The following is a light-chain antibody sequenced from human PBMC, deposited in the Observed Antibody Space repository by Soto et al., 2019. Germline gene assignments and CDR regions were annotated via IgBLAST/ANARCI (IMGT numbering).Light chain of an antibody. CDR2: AAS. J-gene: IGKJ5*01. Sequence: DIQITQSPSSLSGSVGYRVTITCQASQDIGNSVNWYQQKPGKAPKLLLSAASNLETGDPFRFSGSGSGTDFAFIISSLQPEDVATYFCQQYGSLPITFGQGTRLEIK. V-gene: IGKV1-33*01. CDR1: QDIGNS. CDR3: QQYGSLPIT.